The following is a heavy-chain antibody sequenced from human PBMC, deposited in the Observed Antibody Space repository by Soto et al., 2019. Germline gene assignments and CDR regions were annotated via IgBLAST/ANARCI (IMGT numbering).Heavy chain of an antibody. D-gene: IGHD3-16*02. Sequence: LETLSLTCTVSGGSISSSSYYWGWIRQPPGKGLEWIGSIYYSGSTYYNPSLKSRVTISVDTSKNQFSLKLSSVTAADTAVYYCARQFYDYVWGSYRYYDWFDPWGQGTLVTVSS. CDR1: GGSISSSSYY. CDR3: ARQFYDYVWGSYRYYDWFDP. J-gene: IGHJ5*02. V-gene: IGHV4-39*01. CDR2: IYYSGST.